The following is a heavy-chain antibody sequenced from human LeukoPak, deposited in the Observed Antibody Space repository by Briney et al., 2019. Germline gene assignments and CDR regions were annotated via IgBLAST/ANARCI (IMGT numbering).Heavy chain of an antibody. D-gene: IGHD6-19*01. Sequence: GGSLRLSCGASGFTFSIYGMHWVRQAPDKGLEWVASISYDGGNKYYVGSVKDRFTISRDNSKNTLYLQMNSLRPEDTAVYYCAKAPVSSGWFDPFDYWGQGTLVTVSS. CDR2: ISYDGGNK. J-gene: IGHJ4*02. CDR3: AKAPVSSGWFDPFDY. CDR1: GFTFSIYG. V-gene: IGHV3-30*18.